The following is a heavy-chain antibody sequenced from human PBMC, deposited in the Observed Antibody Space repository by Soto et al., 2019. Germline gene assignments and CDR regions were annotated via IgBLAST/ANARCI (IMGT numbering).Heavy chain of an antibody. Sequence: QVQLQESGPGLVKPSQTLSLTCTVSGGSISSGGYYWSWIRQHPGKGLEWIGYIYYSGSTYYNPSLKSRLTISVDTSKNQFSLKLSSVTAADTAVYYCAREGTTVNLNNKPLYDAFDIWGQGTMVTVSS. CDR2: IYYSGST. CDR3: AREGTTVNLNNKPLYDAFDI. CDR1: GGSISSGGYY. V-gene: IGHV4-31*03. D-gene: IGHD4-17*01. J-gene: IGHJ3*02.